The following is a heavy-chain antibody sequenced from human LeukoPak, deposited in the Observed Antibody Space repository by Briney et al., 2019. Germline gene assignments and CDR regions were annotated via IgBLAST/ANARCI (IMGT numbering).Heavy chain of an antibody. Sequence: GGSLRLSCAASGFSFSTSWMHWARQVPGKGLVWVSHINSDGSWTSYADSVKGRFTISKDNAKNTVYLQMNSLRAEDTAVYYCVSFYETYWGRGTLVTVSS. CDR2: INSDGSWT. V-gene: IGHV3-74*01. D-gene: IGHD2/OR15-2a*01. CDR1: GFSFSTSW. J-gene: IGHJ4*02. CDR3: VSFYETY.